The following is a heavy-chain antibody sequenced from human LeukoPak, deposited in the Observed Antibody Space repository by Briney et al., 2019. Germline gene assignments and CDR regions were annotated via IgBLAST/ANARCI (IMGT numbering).Heavy chain of an antibody. J-gene: IGHJ4*02. CDR3: AIVDGEGGYFVVC. V-gene: IGHV1-2*02. Sequence: ASVRVSFMACVYTFIDYFMHWLGPAPGQGLEWMGWINPNSGGTNYAQKFQGRVTMTRDTSINTAYMELSSLRSDDTAVYYCAIVDGEGGYFVVCWGQGTLVTVSS. CDR2: INPNSGGT. D-gene: IGHD1-26*01. CDR1: VYTFIDYF.